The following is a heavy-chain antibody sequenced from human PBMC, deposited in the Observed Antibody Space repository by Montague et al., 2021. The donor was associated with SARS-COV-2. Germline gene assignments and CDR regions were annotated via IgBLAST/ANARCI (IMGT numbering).Heavy chain of an antibody. D-gene: IGHD3-3*01. Sequence: SLRLSCAASGFTFSSYGMHWVRQAPGKGLEWVAVIWYDGSNKYYADSVKGRFTISRDNSKNTPYLQMNSLRAEDTAVYYCARDLRRITIFGGVLNYYYGMDVWGQGTTVTVSS. V-gene: IGHV3-33*01. CDR3: ARDLRRITIFGGVLNYYYGMDV. CDR2: IWYDGSNK. CDR1: GFTFSSYG. J-gene: IGHJ6*02.